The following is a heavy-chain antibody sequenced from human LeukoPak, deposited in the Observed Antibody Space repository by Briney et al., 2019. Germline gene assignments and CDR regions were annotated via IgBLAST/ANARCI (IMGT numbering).Heavy chain of an antibody. CDR3: ARVTGDYGDYVDY. CDR1: GYRFTSYW. CDR2: IYPGDSDT. V-gene: IGHV5-51*01. J-gene: IGHJ4*02. Sequence: SGESLKISCQGSGYRFTSYWIAWVRQMPGKGLEWMGVIYPGDSDTKYSPSFRGQVTISADQSVSTAYLQWSSLKASDTAMYYCARVTGDYGDYVDYWGQGTLVTVSS. D-gene: IGHD3-16*01.